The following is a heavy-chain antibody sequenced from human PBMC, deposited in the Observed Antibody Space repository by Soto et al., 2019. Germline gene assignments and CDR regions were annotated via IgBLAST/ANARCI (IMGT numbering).Heavy chain of an antibody. J-gene: IGHJ6*02. V-gene: IGHV5-10-1*01. D-gene: IGHD5-18*01. CDR3: ARTSMQSRGYSYGHGGMDV. CDR2: IDPSDSYT. Sequence: PGESLKISCKGSGYGFTSYWISWVRQMSGKGLEWMGRIDPSDSYTNYSPSFQGHVTISADKSISTAYLQWSSLKASDTAMYYCARTSMQSRGYSYGHGGMDVWGQGTTVTVSS. CDR1: GYGFTSYW.